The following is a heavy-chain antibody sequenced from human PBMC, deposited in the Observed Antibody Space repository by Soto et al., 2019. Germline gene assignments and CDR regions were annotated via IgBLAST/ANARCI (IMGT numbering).Heavy chain of an antibody. V-gene: IGHV3-66*01. CDR3: ARVARVRFLEWSDYMDV. Sequence: GGSLRLSRAASGFTVSSNYMSWVRQAPGKGLEWVSVIYSGGSTYYADSVKGRFTISRDNSKNTLYLQMNSLRAEDTAVYYCARVARVRFLEWSDYMDVWGKGTTVTVSS. CDR2: IYSGGST. J-gene: IGHJ6*03. CDR1: GFTVSSNY. D-gene: IGHD3-3*01.